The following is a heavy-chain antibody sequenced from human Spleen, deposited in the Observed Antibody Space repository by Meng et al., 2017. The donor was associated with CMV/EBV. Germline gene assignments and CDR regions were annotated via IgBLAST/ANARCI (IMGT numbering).Heavy chain of an antibody. CDR1: GGSFSGYY. V-gene: IGHV4-34*01. D-gene: IGHD3-3*01. CDR3: ARGDFWSGYYTFSFDY. CDR2: INHSGST. Sequence: GSLRLSCAVYGGSFSGYYWSWIRQPPGKGLEWIGEINHSGSTNYNPSLTSRVTVSVDTSKNQFSLKLSSVTAADTAVYYCARGDFWSGYYTFSFDYWGQGTLVTVSS. J-gene: IGHJ4*02.